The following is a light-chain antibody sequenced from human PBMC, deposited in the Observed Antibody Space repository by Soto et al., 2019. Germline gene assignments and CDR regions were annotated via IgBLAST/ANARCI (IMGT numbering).Light chain of an antibody. CDR3: QYYDESLWT. CDR2: GAL. Sequence: EVVLPQSPGTLSLSPGAGATLSCRASQSVFPSDLAWYQQKYGQSPRLLIYGALYRAPGIPDRFSGSGSGTDFTLSISSLQPEDFAVYYCQYYDESLWTFGQGTKVDIK. V-gene: IGKV3-20*01. J-gene: IGKJ1*01. CDR1: QSVFPSD.